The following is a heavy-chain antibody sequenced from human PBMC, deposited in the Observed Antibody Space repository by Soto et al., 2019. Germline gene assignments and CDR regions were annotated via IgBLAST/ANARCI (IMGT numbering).Heavy chain of an antibody. CDR1: GFTFSSYA. Sequence: PGGSLRLSCAASGFTFSSYAMSWVRQAPGRGLEWVSAISGSGGSTYYADSVKGRFTISRDNSKNTLYLQMNSLRAEDTAVYYCAKGLHCSGGSCPLGMDVWGQGTTVTVSS. CDR3: AKGLHCSGGSCPLGMDV. J-gene: IGHJ6*02. V-gene: IGHV3-23*01. CDR2: ISGSGGST. D-gene: IGHD2-15*01.